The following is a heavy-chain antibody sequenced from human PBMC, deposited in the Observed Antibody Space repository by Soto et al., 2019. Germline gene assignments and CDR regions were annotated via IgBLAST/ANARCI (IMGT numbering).Heavy chain of an antibody. CDR1: GFTFSSYS. V-gene: IGHV3-48*01. J-gene: IGHJ5*02. Sequence: GGSLRLSCAASGFTFSSYSVNWVRQAPGKGLEWVSYISSSSSTIYYADSVKGRFTISRDNAKNSLYLQMNSLRAEDTAVYYCARGAPDGYCSGGSCYLNWFDPWGQGTLVTVSP. CDR3: ARGAPDGYCSGGSCYLNWFDP. D-gene: IGHD2-15*01. CDR2: ISSSSSTI.